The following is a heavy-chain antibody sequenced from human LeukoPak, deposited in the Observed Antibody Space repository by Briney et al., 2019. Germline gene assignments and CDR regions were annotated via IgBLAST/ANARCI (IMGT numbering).Heavy chain of an antibody. V-gene: IGHV1-18*01. D-gene: IGHD5-12*01. J-gene: IGHJ4*02. Sequence: SVKVSCKASGYTFTSYGISWVRQAPGQGLEWMGWISAYNGNTNYAQKLQGRVTMTTDTSTSTAYMELRSLRSDDTAVYYCASTKIVATILDYWGQGALVTVSS. CDR2: ISAYNGNT. CDR1: GYTFTSYG. CDR3: ASTKIVATILDY.